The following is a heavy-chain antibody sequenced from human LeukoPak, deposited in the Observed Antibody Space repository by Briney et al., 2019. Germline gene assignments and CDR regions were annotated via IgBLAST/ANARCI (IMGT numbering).Heavy chain of an antibody. CDR3: ARDDENYGSGSYYNVFSY. CDR2: IGASGSYI. D-gene: IGHD3-10*01. J-gene: IGHJ4*02. CDR1: GFTFSSYS. V-gene: IGHV3-21*01. Sequence: PGGSLRLSCAASGFTFSSYSMNWVRRAPGKGLEWVSSIGASGSYISYADSVKGRFTISRDNAKNSLYLQMNSLRAEDTAVYYCARDDENYGSGSYYNVFSYWGQGTLVTISS.